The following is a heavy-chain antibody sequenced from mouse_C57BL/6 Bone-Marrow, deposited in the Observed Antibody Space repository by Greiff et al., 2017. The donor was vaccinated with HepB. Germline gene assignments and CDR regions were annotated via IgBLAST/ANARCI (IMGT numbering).Heavy chain of an antibody. V-gene: IGHV5-9-1*02. CDR3: TRGDYDKKFAY. D-gene: IGHD2-4*01. J-gene: IGHJ3*01. CDR2: ISSGGDYI. CDR1: GFTFSSYA. Sequence: EVKLVESGEGLVKPGGSLKLSCAASGFTFSSYAMSWVRQTPEKRLEWVAYISSGGDYIYYADTMKGRFTISRDNARNTLYLQMSSLKSEDTAMYYCTRGDYDKKFAYWGQGTLVTVSA.